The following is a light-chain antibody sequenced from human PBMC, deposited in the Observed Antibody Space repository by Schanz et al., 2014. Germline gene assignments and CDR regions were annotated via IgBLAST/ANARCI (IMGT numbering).Light chain of an antibody. CDR1: SSDVGGYNY. V-gene: IGLV2-8*01. CDR3: CSFAGRHVV. CDR2: DVS. J-gene: IGLJ2*01. Sequence: QSALTQPPSASGSPGQSVTISCTGTSSDVGGYNYVSWYQQHPGKAPKLMIYDVSNRPSGVSNRFSGSKSGNTASLTISGLQTEDEAHYYCCSFAGRHVVFGGGTKLTVL.